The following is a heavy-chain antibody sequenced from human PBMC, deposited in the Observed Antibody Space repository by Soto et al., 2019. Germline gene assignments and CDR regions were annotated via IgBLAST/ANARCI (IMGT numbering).Heavy chain of an antibody. CDR3: ARGASGYYPLAWFDP. Sequence: SETLSLTCTVSGGSISSYYWSWIRQPPGKGLEWIGYTYYSGSSNYNPSLKSRVTILLDTPKNQFSLKLSSVTAADSAVYYCARGASGYYPLAWFDPWGQGTLVTVSS. J-gene: IGHJ5*02. CDR2: TYYSGSS. V-gene: IGHV4-59*01. CDR1: GGSISSYY. D-gene: IGHD3-3*01.